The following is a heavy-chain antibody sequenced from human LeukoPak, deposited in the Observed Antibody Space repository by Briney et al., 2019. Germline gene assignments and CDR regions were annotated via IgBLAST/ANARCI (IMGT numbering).Heavy chain of an antibody. V-gene: IGHV3-23*01. CDR3: AKEGRPQEFYYYYYMDV. Sequence: GGSLRLSCAASGFTFSSYAMSWVRQAPGKGLEWVSAISGSGGSTYCADSVKGRFTISRDNSKNTLYLQMNSLRAEDTAVYYCAKEGRPQEFYYYYYMDVWGKGTTVTVSS. J-gene: IGHJ6*03. CDR1: GFTFSSYA. CDR2: ISGSGGST.